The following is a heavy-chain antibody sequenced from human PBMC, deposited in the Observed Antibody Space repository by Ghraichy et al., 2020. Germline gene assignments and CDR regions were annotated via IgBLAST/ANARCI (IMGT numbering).Heavy chain of an antibody. Sequence: GSLRLSCAASGFSFSSYALHWVRQSPGKGLEWMAHISYDGSKTYYADSVKGRFIISRDQSKEKVYLEMNSLRLEDTAVYYCARESPFVFVSGTGGNYFDYWGQGTRVVVSS. J-gene: IGHJ4*02. D-gene: IGHD2/OR15-2a*01. V-gene: IGHV3-30*04. CDR2: ISYDGSKT. CDR1: GFSFSSYA. CDR3: ARESPFVFVSGTGGNYFDY.